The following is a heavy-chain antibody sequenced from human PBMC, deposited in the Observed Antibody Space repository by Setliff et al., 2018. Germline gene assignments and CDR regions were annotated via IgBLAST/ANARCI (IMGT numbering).Heavy chain of an antibody. Sequence: GGSLRLSCVVSGFTFSDYYMSWIRQAPGKGLEWVSYIRSSNSYTNYADSVRGRFTISRDNAKNTLYLQMNSLRGEDTAVYFCAVIDWGENFYNMDVWGKGTTVTVSS. D-gene: IGHD7-27*01. V-gene: IGHV3-11*06. CDR1: GFTFSDYY. CDR3: AVIDWGENFYNMDV. J-gene: IGHJ6*03. CDR2: IRSSNSYT.